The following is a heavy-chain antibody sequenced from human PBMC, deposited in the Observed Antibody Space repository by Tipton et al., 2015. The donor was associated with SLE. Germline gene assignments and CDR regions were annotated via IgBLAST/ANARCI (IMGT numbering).Heavy chain of an antibody. CDR1: GGSISSGGYS. V-gene: IGHV4-30-2*01. J-gene: IGHJ3*02. CDR3: ARDYYDNIGVNAFDI. Sequence: TLSLTCAVSGGSISSGGYSWSWIRQPPGKGLEWIGYIYHSGSTYYNPSLKSRVTISVDTSKNQFSLKLSSVTAADTAVYYCARDYYDNIGVNAFDIWGQGTMVTVSS. CDR2: IYHSGST. D-gene: IGHD3-22*01.